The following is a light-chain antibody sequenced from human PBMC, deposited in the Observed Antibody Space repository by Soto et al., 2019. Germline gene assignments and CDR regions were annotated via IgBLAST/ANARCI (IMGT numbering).Light chain of an antibody. Sequence: QTVVTQPPSVSGAPRQRVTISCSGSSSNIGNNAVNWYQQLPGKAPKLLIYYDDLLPSGVSDRFSGSKSGTSASLAISGLQSEDEADYYCATWDDRLNGLYVFGTGTKVTVL. V-gene: IGLV1-36*01. CDR3: ATWDDRLNGLYV. J-gene: IGLJ1*01. CDR2: YDD. CDR1: SSNIGNNA.